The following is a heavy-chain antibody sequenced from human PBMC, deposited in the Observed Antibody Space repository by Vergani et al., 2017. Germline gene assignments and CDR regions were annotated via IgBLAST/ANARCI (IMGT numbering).Heavy chain of an antibody. CDR1: GYTFSDYY. D-gene: IGHD2-2*01. J-gene: IGHJ5*02. CDR2: INPNSGGT. CDR3: ARDLSAVPDVNGFDP. Sequence: QVHLVQSGAEVKKPWTSVKVSCKASGYTFSDYYMHWVRQAPGQGLEWMGWINPNSGGTNYAQKFQGRVTMTRDTSISTADMELSRLRYEDTAVYYCARDLSAVPDVNGFDPWGQGTLVTVSS. V-gene: IGHV1-2*02.